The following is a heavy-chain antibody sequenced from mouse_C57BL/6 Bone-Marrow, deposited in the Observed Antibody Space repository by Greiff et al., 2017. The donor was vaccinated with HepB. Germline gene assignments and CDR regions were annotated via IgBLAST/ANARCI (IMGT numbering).Heavy chain of an antibody. J-gene: IGHJ2*01. V-gene: IGHV1-80*01. CDR1: GYAFSSYW. CDR3: ARCRAYYSNYLDY. D-gene: IGHD2-5*01. CDR2: IYPGDGDT. Sequence: QVQLQQSGAELVKPGASVKLSCKASGYAFSSYWMNWVKQRPGKGLEWIGQIYPGDGDTNYNGKFKGKATLTVDKSSSTAYMQLSSLTSEDSAVYYCARCRAYYSNYLDYWGQGTTLTVSS.